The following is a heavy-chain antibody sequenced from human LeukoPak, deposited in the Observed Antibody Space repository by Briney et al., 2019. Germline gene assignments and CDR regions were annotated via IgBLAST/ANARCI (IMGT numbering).Heavy chain of an antibody. CDR1: GFTFSTYA. CDR2: ICGSGGST. CDR3: AKGSSSSCYGNVDY. D-gene: IGHD6-13*01. J-gene: IGHJ4*02. Sequence: GGSLRLSCAASGFTFSTYAMSWVRQAPGKGLEWVSVICGSGGSTYYAGSVKGRFTISRDNSKNTLYLQMNGLGAADTAVYYCAKGSSSSCYGNVDYWGQGTLVTVSS. V-gene: IGHV3-23*01.